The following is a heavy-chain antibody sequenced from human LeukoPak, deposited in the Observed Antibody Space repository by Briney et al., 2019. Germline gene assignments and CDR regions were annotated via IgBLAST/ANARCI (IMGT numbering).Heavy chain of an antibody. D-gene: IGHD3-10*01. CDR2: INSDGSST. J-gene: IGHJ4*02. V-gene: IGHV3-74*01. Sequence: GGSLRLSCAASGFTFSSYWMHWVRQAPGKGLVWVSRINSDGSSTSYADSVKGRFTISRDNAKNTLYLQMNSLRAEDTAVYYCARDQSNYGPGSYGEPFDYWGQGTLVTVSS. CDR1: GFTFSSYW. CDR3: ARDQSNYGPGSYGEPFDY.